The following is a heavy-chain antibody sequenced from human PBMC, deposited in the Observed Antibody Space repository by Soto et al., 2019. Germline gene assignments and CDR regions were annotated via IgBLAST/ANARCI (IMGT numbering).Heavy chain of an antibody. CDR1: GGSISSSNYY. V-gene: IGHV4-39*07. D-gene: IGHD3-22*01. Sequence: SETLSLTCTVSGGSISSSNYYWGWIRQPPGKGLEWIGSIYYSGNTYYNPSLKSRVTMSVDTSKNQFSLKLSSVTAADTAVYYCARASYDSSGPYFDYWGQGTLVPVSS. J-gene: IGHJ4*02. CDR2: IYYSGNT. CDR3: ARASYDSSGPYFDY.